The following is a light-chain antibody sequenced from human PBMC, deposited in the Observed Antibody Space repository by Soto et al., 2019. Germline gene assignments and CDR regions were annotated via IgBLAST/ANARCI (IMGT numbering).Light chain of an antibody. V-gene: IGKV1-39*01. Sequence: DIQMTQSPSSLSASVGDRVTITCRASQNINSYLNWFQQKPGKAPVLLIYITSNLHSGVPSRFSGSGSGTDFTLTISSLQPEDSAAYYCQQSYSTPYDFGQGNKLEIK. CDR1: QNINSY. CDR3: QQSYSTPYD. CDR2: ITS. J-gene: IGKJ2*01.